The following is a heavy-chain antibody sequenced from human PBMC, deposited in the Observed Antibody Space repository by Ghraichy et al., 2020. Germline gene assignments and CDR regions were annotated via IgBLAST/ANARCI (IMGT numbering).Heavy chain of an antibody. Sequence: ASVKVSCKASGYIFTTHGITWVRQAPGQGLDWMGWISPYNDNINYAQKFQGRVTMTTDTSTTTVYMELRSLRSDDTAVYFCARGGRHYGSETAFDYWGQGTLVTVSS. D-gene: IGHD3-10*01. CDR2: ISPYNDNI. V-gene: IGHV1-18*04. J-gene: IGHJ4*02. CDR3: ARGGRHYGSETAFDY. CDR1: GYIFTTHG.